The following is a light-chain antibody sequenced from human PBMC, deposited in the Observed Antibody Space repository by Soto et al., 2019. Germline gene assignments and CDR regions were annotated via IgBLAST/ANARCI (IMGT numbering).Light chain of an antibody. CDR1: TSDIGNSNF. Sequence: QSVLTQPASVSGSPGQSLTISCTGTTSDIGNSNFVSWYQQHPGKAPKLMIYDVNSRPSGVSNRFSGSKSGNTASLTISGLQAEDEADYYCCSYTTNSTFLFGGGTKLTV. CDR2: DVN. V-gene: IGLV2-14*03. J-gene: IGLJ3*02. CDR3: CSYTTNSTFL.